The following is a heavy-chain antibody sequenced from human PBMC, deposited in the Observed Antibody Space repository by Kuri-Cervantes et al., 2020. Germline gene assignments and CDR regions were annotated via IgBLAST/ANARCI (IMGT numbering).Heavy chain of an antibody. CDR1: GGSISSSNW. CDR2: IYYSGST. CDR3: ARVSDYYGSAPRGYFDY. J-gene: IGHJ4*02. V-gene: IGHV4-4*02. Sequence: GSLRLSCAVSGGSISSSNWWSWVRQPPGKGLEWIGYIYYSGSTNYNPSLKSRVTISVDTSKNQFSLKLSSVTAADTAVYYCARVSDYYGSAPRGYFDYWGQGTLVTDSS. D-gene: IGHD3-10*01.